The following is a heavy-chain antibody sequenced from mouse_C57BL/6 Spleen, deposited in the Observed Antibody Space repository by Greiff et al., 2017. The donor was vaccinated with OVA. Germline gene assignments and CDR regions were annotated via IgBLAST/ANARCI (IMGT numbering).Heavy chain of an antibody. CDR3: TTGGVAPLGY. CDR1: GFNIKDDY. V-gene: IGHV14-4*01. Sequence: EVKLQESGAELVRPGASVKLSCTASGFNIKDDYMHWVKQRPEQGLEWIGWIDPENGDTEYASKFQGKATITADTSSNTAYLQLSSLTSEDTAVYYCTTGGVAPLGYWGQGTTLTVSS. D-gene: IGHD1-3*01. J-gene: IGHJ2*01. CDR2: IDPENGDT.